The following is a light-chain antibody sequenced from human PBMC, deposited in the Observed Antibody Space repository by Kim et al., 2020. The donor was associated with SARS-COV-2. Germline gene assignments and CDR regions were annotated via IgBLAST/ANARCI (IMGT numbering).Light chain of an antibody. Sequence: GQSITIACTGTSSDVGYYNYVSWYQQHPGKAPKLLIFDVTKRPSGVSNRFSGSKSGNTASLTISGLQAEDEADYYCSSYTSSNTLVFGGGTQLTVL. CDR1: SSDVGYYNY. J-gene: IGLJ2*01. CDR2: DVT. V-gene: IGLV2-14*04. CDR3: SSYTSSNTLV.